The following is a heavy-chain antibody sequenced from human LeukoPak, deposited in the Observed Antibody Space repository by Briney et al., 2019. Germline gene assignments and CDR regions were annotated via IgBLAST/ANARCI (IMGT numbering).Heavy chain of an antibody. D-gene: IGHD6-13*01. Sequence: ASVKVSCKASGGTFSSYAISWVRQAPGQGLEWMGTIIPILGIANYAQKFQGRVTITADKSTSTAYMELSSLRSEDTAVYYCARGIAAAGTGNHFDYWGQGTLVTVSS. CDR3: ARGIAAAGTGNHFDY. J-gene: IGHJ4*02. V-gene: IGHV1-69*04. CDR2: IIPILGIA. CDR1: GGTFSSYA.